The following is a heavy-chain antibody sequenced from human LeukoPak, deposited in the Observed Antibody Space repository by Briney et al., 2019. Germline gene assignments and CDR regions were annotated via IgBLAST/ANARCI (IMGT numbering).Heavy chain of an antibody. CDR2: MYYTGTT. V-gene: IGHV4-61*01. CDR3: ARTQEAGYSSGYYYYYMDV. CDR1: GGSISSGSYY. D-gene: IGHD6-19*01. Sequence: SQTLSLTCTVSGGSISSGSYYWSWIRQPPGKGLEWIGYMYYTGTTNYNPSLKSRVTISVDTSKNQFSLKLRSVTAADTAVYYCARTQEAGYSSGYYYYYMDVWGKGTTVTISS. J-gene: IGHJ6*03.